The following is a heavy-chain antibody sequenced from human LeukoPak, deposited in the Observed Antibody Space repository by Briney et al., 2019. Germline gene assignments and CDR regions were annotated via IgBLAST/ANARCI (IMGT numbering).Heavy chain of an antibody. J-gene: IGHJ4*02. D-gene: IGHD3-10*01. Sequence: GGSLRLSCTASGFTFNSYAMSWVRQAPGKGLEWVGRIKSKTDGGTTDYAAPVKGRFSISSDDSRNTLYLQMNSLKTEDTAVYYCTTGPVLLWFGELLPRVGLWNWGQGTLVTVSS. V-gene: IGHV3-15*01. CDR1: GFTFNSYA. CDR3: TTGPVLLWFGELLPRVGLWN. CDR2: IKSKTDGGTT.